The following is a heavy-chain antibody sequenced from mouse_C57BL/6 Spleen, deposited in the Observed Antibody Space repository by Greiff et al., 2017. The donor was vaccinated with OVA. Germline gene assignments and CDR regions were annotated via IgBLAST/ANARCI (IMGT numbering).Heavy chain of an antibody. J-gene: IGHJ1*03. CDR3: TTPYYYGSSYGYFDV. CDR1: GFTFSSYA. V-gene: IGHV5-9-1*02. CDR2: ISSGGDYI. Sequence: EVMLVESGEGLVKPGGSLKLSCAASGFTFSSYAMSWVRQTPEKRLEWVAYISSGGDYIYYADTVKGRFTISRDNARNTLYLQMSSLKSEDTAMYYCTTPYYYGSSYGYFDVWGTGTTVTVSS. D-gene: IGHD1-1*01.